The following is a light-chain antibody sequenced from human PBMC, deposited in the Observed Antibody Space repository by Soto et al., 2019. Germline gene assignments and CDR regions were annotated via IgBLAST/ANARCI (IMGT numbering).Light chain of an antibody. J-gene: IGKJ2*01. Sequence: DIQMTQSPSSLSASVGDRVTITCQASHDITSYLNWYQHKPGKAPKLLIYDASILEAGVPSRFSGSGSGTDFTLTISSLQPEDFATYYCQQSYSIFMYTFGQGTKLEIK. CDR2: DAS. V-gene: IGKV1-39*01. CDR1: HDITSY. CDR3: QQSYSIFMYT.